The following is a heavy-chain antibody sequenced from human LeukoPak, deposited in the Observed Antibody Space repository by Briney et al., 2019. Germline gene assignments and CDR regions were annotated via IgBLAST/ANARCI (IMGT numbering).Heavy chain of an antibody. J-gene: IGHJ4*02. CDR2: IRSESDGGTA. V-gene: IGHV3-15*01. Sequence: PGGSLRLSCAASGFTFSSYAMSWARQAPGKGLEWVGRIRSESDGGTADYAASVKGRFSVSRDDSKNTVSLQMNSLKTEDTAVYYCTTGGRAGAPVDSWGQGTLVAVSS. CDR1: GFTFSSYA. D-gene: IGHD6-19*01. CDR3: TTGGRAGAPVDS.